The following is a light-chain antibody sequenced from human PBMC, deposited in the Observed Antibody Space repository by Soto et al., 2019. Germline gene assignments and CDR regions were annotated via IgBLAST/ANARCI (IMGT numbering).Light chain of an antibody. V-gene: IGKV1-5*01. Sequence: DIQMTQSPATLSGSVGDRVTITCRASQNINNWIAWYQQKPGKAPKLLIYDASTLESGVPSRFTGSSSGTEFTLTIRSLQPDDFATYYCPQYNRVSGTFGGGNKGDI. J-gene: IGKJ4*01. CDR2: DAS. CDR1: QNINNW. CDR3: PQYNRVSGT.